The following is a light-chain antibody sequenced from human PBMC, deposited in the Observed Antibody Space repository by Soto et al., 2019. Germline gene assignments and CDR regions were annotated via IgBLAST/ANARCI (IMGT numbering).Light chain of an antibody. J-gene: IGKJ5*01. CDR2: EAY. CDR3: KKLYTLPFT. V-gene: IGKV1-5*01. Sequence: EMQRTESPSSLSAPVGEGVNITCRASQSISSWLAWYQQKPGKDPKLLIYEAYTLQSGVTSRFSGSGSGTEFTLTIRGLLPEDFAAYHCKKLYTLPFTCGKGTRLEIK. CDR1: QSISSW.